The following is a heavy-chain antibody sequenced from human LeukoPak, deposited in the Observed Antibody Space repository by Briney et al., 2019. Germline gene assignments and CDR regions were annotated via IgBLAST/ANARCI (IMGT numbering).Heavy chain of an antibody. J-gene: IGHJ6*03. D-gene: IGHD5-18*01. CDR1: GITFSNYS. V-gene: IGHV3-21*01. CDR2: ISTSSSLI. CDR3: ARESGIQLWLYYYYYMDV. Sequence: GGSLRLSCAASGITFSNYSLNWIRQGPGEGLEWVSSISTSSSLIYYADSVKGRFTVSRDDAKNSLHLQMNSLRAEDTAVYYCARESGIQLWLYYYYYMDVWGKGTTVTVSS.